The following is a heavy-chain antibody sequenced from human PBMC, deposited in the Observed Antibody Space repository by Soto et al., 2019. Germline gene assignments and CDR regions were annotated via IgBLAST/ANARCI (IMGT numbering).Heavy chain of an antibody. J-gene: IGHJ3*02. D-gene: IGHD3-10*01. Sequence: GGSLRLSCAASGFTFSSYAMSWVRQAPGKGLEWVSAISGSGGSTYYADSVKGRFTISRDNSKNTLYLQMNSLRAEDTAVYYCAKDQGLPEPELLWFGELLIDAFDIWGQGTMVTVSS. V-gene: IGHV3-23*01. CDR2: ISGSGGST. CDR1: GFTFSSYA. CDR3: AKDQGLPEPELLWFGELLIDAFDI.